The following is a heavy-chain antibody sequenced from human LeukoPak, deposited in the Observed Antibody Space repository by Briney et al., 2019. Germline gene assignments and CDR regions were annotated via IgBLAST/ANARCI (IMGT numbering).Heavy chain of an antibody. J-gene: IGHJ4*02. CDR2: ISSSSSYI. CDR3: ARETYVWGSFFDY. D-gene: IGHD3-16*01. CDR1: GFTFSSYS. Sequence: PGGSLRLSCAASGFTFSSYSMNWVRQAPGKGLEWVSSISSSSSYIYYADSVKGRFTISRDNAKNSLYLQMNSLRAEDTAVYYCARETYVWGSFFDYWGQGTLVTVSS. V-gene: IGHV3-21*01.